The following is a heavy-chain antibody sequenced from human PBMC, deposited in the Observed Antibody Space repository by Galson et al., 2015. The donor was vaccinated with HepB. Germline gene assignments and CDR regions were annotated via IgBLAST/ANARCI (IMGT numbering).Heavy chain of an antibody. CDR3: ARVGRTTATT. Sequence: SLRLSCAASGFTSSSYGMHWVRQAPGKGLEWVAVISYDGSNKNYADSVKGRLTISRDNSKNTLYLQMNRLRGGDTAVYYCARVGRTTATTWGQESRVTVSS. CDR1: GFTSSSYG. CDR2: ISYDGSNK. D-gene: IGHD1-1*01. V-gene: IGHV3-30*03. J-gene: IGHJ4*02.